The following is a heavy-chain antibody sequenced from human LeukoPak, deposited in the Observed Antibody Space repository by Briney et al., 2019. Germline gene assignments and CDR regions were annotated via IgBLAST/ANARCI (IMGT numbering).Heavy chain of an antibody. V-gene: IGHV3-74*01. CDR2: INDDGRST. J-gene: IGHJ4*02. CDR1: GFTFSSYW. CDR3: ARVRWGGLYYFDY. Sequence: GGSLRLSCAASGFTFSSYWMHWVRQAPGKGLVGVSRINDDGRSTSYADSVKGRFTISRDNAKNTLYLQMNSLRAEDTAVYYCARVRWGGLYYFDYWGQGTLVTVSS. D-gene: IGHD3-16*01.